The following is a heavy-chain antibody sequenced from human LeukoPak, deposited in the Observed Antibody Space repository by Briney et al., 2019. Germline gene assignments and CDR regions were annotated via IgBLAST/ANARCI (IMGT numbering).Heavy chain of an antibody. CDR3: ARRAGRIDY. CDR2: IYDSGST. CDR1: GGSIRSSYYY. J-gene: IGHJ4*02. V-gene: IGHV4-39*01. Sequence: SETLSLTCTVSGGSIRSSYYYWGWIRQPPGKGLEWIGSIYDSGSTYYNPSLKGRVTISVDTSKNQFSLKLNSVTAADTAVYYCARRAGRIDYWGQGTLVTVSS.